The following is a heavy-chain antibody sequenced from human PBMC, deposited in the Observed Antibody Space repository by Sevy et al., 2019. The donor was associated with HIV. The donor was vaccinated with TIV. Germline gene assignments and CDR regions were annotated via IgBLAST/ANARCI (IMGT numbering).Heavy chain of an antibody. CDR3: TGDPPPAVLRYFDWLLRDAFDI. J-gene: IGHJ3*02. Sequence: GGSLRLSCTASGFTFGDYAMSWFRQAPGKGLEWVGFIRSKAYGGTTEYAASVKGRFTISRDDSKSIAYLQMNSLKTEDTAVYYCTGDPPPAVLRYFDWLLRDAFDIWGQGTMVTVSS. CDR1: GFTFGDYA. V-gene: IGHV3-49*03. D-gene: IGHD3-9*01. CDR2: IRSKAYGGTT.